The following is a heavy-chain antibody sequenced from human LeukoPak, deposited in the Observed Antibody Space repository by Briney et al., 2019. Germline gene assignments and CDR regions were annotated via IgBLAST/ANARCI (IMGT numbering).Heavy chain of an antibody. D-gene: IGHD3-3*01. J-gene: IGHJ6*02. Sequence: GASVKVSCKASGYTFTGYYMHWVRQAPGQGLEWMGWINPNSGGTNYAQKFQGRVTMTRDTSISTAYMELSRLRSDDTAVYYCARDSVFGVASYYYGMDVWGQGTTVTVSS. CDR2: INPNSGGT. V-gene: IGHV1-2*02. CDR3: ARDSVFGVASYYYGMDV. CDR1: GYTFTGYY.